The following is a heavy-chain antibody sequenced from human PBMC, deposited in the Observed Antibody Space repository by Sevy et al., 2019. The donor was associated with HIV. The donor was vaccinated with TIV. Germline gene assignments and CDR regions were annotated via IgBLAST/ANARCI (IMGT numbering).Heavy chain of an antibody. D-gene: IGHD6-19*01. V-gene: IGHV3-33*01. J-gene: IGHJ4*02. CDR1: GFSISGYG. Sequence: GGSLRLSCAASGFSISGYGMHWVRQSPGKGLEWVAVIWYDGTNREYADSVKGRFTISRDNSKNTLYLQMNSLRVEDTAVYYCAREDIRVAGIGYYFHSWGQGTLVTVSS. CDR2: IWYDGTNR. CDR3: AREDIRVAGIGYYFHS.